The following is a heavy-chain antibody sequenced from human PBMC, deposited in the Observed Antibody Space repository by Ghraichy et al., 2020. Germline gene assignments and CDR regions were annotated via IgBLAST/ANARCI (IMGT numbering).Heavy chain of an antibody. CDR3: ARWSRPFDF. CDR2: IKQDGSDK. V-gene: IGHV3-7*03. Sequence: GESLNISCAVSGFTLSVYWMAWVRQAPGKGLEFVANIKQDGSDKFYADSVEGRFTISRDNARNLVYLQINSLRPEDTAVYYCARWSRPFDFWGQGTLVTVSS. D-gene: IGHD2-15*01. CDR1: GFTLSVYW. J-gene: IGHJ4*02.